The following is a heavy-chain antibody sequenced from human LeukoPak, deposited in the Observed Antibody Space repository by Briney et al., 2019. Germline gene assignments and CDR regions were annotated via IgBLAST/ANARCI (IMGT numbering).Heavy chain of an antibody. V-gene: IGHV1-18*01. CDR3: SRGGFGELLYDYYYYYMDV. J-gene: IGHJ6*03. CDR1: GYTFTSYG. Sequence: ASXKVSCKASGYTFTSYGISWVRQAPGQGLEWMGWISTYNGNTNYAQKLQGRVTMTTDTSTSTAYMELRSLRSDDTAVYYCSRGGFGELLYDYYYYYMDVWGKGTTVTVSS. CDR2: ISTYNGNT. D-gene: IGHD3-10*01.